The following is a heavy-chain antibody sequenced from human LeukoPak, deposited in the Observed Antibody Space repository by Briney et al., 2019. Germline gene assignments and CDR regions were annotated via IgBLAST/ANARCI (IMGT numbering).Heavy chain of an antibody. CDR1: GGTFSSYA. V-gene: IGHV1-69*06. CDR2: IIPIFGTA. J-gene: IGHJ5*02. Sequence: SVKVSCKASGGTFSSYAISWVRQAPGQGLEWMGGIIPIFGTANYAQKFQGRVTITADKSTSTAYMELSNLRSEDTAVYYCARGDITMVRGVIIPSRFDPWGQGTLVTVSS. CDR3: ARGDITMVRGVIIPSRFDP. D-gene: IGHD3-10*01.